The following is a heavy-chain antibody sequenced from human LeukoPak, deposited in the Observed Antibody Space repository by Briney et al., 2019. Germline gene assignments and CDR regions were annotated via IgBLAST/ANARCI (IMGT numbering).Heavy chain of an antibody. CDR2: IRFDGSDK. Sequence: GGSLRLSCAASGFTFTYFGMHWVRQAPGKGLEWVAFIRFDGSDKYYADSVKGRFTISRDNAKNSLYLQMNSLRAEDTAVYYCARKNGLDYWGQGTLVTVSS. CDR1: GFTFTYFG. CDR3: ARKNGLDY. V-gene: IGHV3-30*02. J-gene: IGHJ4*02.